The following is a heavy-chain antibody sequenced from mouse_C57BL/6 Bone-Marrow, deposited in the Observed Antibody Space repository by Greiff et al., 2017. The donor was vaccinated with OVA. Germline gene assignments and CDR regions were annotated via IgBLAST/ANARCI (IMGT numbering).Heavy chain of an antibody. CDR1: GYTFTSYW. CDR2: IDPSDSYT. Sequence: QVQLQQPGAELVKPGASVKLSCKASGYTFTSYWMQWVKQRPGQGLEWIGEIDPSDSYTNYNQKFKGKATLTVDTSSSTAYMQLSSLTSEDSAVYYCARADYYGSSYDWYFDGWGTGTTVTVSS. J-gene: IGHJ1*03. CDR3: ARADYYGSSYDWYFDG. V-gene: IGHV1-50*01. D-gene: IGHD1-1*01.